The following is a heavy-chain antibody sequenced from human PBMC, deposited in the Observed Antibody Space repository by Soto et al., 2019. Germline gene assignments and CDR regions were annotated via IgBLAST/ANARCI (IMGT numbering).Heavy chain of an antibody. CDR1: GFSFSLSD. CDR2: INYSGRYM. CDR3: VRKSSSDMSGSDFFHY. J-gene: IGHJ4*02. D-gene: IGHD3-3*01. V-gene: IGHV3-21*04. Sequence: EVELVESGGGLVEPGGSLRLSCAASGFSFSLSDMTWVRQAPGKGLEYVSSINYSGRYMFYAGTLKGRFTISRHNAKNSLYLQMNSLRAEDTAVYYCVRKSSSDMSGSDFFHYWGQGTLVAVSA.